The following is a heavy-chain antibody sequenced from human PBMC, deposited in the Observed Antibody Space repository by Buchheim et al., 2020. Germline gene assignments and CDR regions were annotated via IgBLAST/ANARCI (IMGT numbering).Heavy chain of an antibody. D-gene: IGHD5-24*01. CDR2: ISSSGSTI. Sequence: EVQLVESGGGLVQPGGSLRLSCAASGFTFSSYEMNWVRQAPGKGLEWVSYISSSGSTIYYADSVKGRFTISRDNAKNSLYLQMNSLRAGDTAVYYWARRRGDHTHYYFDYWGQGTL. J-gene: IGHJ4*02. CDR3: ARRRGDHTHYYFDY. V-gene: IGHV3-48*03. CDR1: GFTFSSYE.